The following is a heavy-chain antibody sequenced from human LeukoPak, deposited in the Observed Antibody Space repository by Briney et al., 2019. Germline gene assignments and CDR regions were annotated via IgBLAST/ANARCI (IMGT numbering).Heavy chain of an antibody. CDR1: GGSFSGHY. J-gene: IGHJ6*02. Sequence: SETLSLTCAVFGGSFSGHYWSWIRQPPGKGLEWIGEINHRGSTTYNPSLKSRVTISVDTSKSQFSLKLSSLTAADTAVYYCARDRYSNSFYYYYAMDVWGQGTTVTVSS. CDR3: ARDRYSNSFYYYYAMDV. CDR2: INHRGST. V-gene: IGHV4-34*01. D-gene: IGHD4-11*01.